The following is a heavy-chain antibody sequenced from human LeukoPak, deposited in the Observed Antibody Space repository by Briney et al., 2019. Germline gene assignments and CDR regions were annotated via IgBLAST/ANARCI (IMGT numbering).Heavy chain of an antibody. CDR3: ARGRAWQQLVNRYGMDV. CDR1: GFTFSSYD. J-gene: IGHJ6*02. CDR2: IGTAGDT. D-gene: IGHD6-13*01. V-gene: IGHV3-13*01. Sequence: PGGSLRLSCAASGFTFSSYDMHWVRQATGKGLEWVSAIGTAGDTYYPGSVKGRFTISRENAKNSLYLQINSLRAGDTAVYYCARGRAWQQLVNRYGMDVWGQGTTVTVSS.